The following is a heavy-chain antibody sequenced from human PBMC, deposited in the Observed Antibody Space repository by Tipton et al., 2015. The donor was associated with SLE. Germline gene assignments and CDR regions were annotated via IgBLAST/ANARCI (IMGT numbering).Heavy chain of an antibody. CDR2: IRYDGSNK. D-gene: IGHD2-2*01. CDR1: GFTFSTYA. V-gene: IGHV3-30*02. J-gene: IGHJ4*02. Sequence: SLRLSCAASGFTFSTYAMHWVRQAPGKGLEWVAFIRYDGSNKYYADSVKGRFTISRDNSKNTLYLQMNSLRAEDTAMYYCAKDQEGFVVVPAAYFDYWGQGTLVTVSS. CDR3: AKDQEGFVVVPAAYFDY.